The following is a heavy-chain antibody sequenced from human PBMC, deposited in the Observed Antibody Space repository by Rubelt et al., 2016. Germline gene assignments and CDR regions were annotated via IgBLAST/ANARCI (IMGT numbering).Heavy chain of an antibody. Sequence: QVQLVQSGAEVKKPGASVKVSCKASGYTFTSYYMPWVRQAPGQGLEWMGIINPSGGSTSYAQKVQGRVTMTRDTSTSTVYMELSSLRSEDTAVYYCARTKTVEMATIPLAYWGQGTLVTVSS. V-gene: IGHV1-46*01. D-gene: IGHD5-24*01. CDR3: ARTKTVEMATIPLAY. CDR2: INPSGGST. J-gene: IGHJ4*02. CDR1: GYTFTSYY.